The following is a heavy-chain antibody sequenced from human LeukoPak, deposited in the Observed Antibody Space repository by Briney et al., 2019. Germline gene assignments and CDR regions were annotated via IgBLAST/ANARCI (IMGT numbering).Heavy chain of an antibody. CDR2: FFYSGST. D-gene: IGHD6-19*01. CDR3: ARSNGWYPFDY. Sequence: SETLSLTCTVSGGSISSRPYCWGWIRQPPGKGLEWLGSFFYSGSTNYKPSLKSRVTISVDTSKNQFSLKLSSVTAADTAVYYCARSNGWYPFDYWGQGTLVTVSS. V-gene: IGHV4-39*01. CDR1: GGSISSRPYC. J-gene: IGHJ4*02.